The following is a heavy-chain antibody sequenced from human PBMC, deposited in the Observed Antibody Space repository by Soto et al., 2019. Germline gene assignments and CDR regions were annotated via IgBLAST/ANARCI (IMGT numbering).Heavy chain of an antibody. CDR3: ARVGVKGSSSDWFDP. CDR1: GFTFSSYS. Sequence: GGSLRLSCAASGFTFSSYSMNWVRQAPGKGLEWVSSISSSSSYIYYADSVKGRFTISRDNAKNSLYLQMNSLRAEDTAVYYCARVGVKGSSSDWFDPWGQGTLVTVSS. D-gene: IGHD6-6*01. CDR2: ISSSSSYI. V-gene: IGHV3-21*01. J-gene: IGHJ5*02.